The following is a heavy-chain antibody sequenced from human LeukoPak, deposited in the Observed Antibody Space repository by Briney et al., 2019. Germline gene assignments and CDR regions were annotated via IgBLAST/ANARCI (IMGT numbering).Heavy chain of an antibody. J-gene: IGHJ4*02. Sequence: ASVKVSCKASGYTFTGYYMHWVRQAPGQGLEWMGWINPNSGGTSYAQKFQGRVTMTRDTSISTAYMELSRLRSDDTAVYYCARAYGSGSPTPDYRGQGTLVTVSS. CDR1: GYTFTGYY. D-gene: IGHD3-10*01. V-gene: IGHV1-2*02. CDR2: INPNSGGT. CDR3: ARAYGSGSPTPDY.